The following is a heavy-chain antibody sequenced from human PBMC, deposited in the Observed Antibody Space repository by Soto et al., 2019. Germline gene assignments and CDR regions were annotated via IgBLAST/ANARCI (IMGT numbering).Heavy chain of an antibody. J-gene: IGHJ4*02. V-gene: IGHV3-74*01. CDR3: ARSDVKV. Sequence: EVQLVESGGGLVQPGGSLRLSCAASEFVFRSYWMHWVRQAPGKGLVWVSRINNEGSLTQYADSVRGRFTVSRDNSKNMLYLLMNNLRAEDTGMYYCARSDVKVWGQGTLVTVSS. CDR1: EFVFRSYW. CDR2: INNEGSLT.